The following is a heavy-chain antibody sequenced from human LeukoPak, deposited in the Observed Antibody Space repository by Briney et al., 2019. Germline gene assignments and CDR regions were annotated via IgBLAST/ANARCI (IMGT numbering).Heavy chain of an antibody. CDR1: GGSISSYY. CDR2: IYYSGST. V-gene: IGHV4-59*01. J-gene: IGHJ4*02. D-gene: IGHD3-10*01. CDR3: ARVGGSGSSFDY. Sequence: SETLSLTCTVSGGSISSYYWSWIRQPPGKGLEWIGYIYYSGSTNYNPSLKSRVTISVDTSKNQFSLKLSSVTAADTAVYYCARVGGSGSSFDYWGQGTQVTVSS.